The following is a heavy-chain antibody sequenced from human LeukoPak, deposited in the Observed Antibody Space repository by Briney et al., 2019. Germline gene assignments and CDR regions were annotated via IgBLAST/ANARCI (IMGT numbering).Heavy chain of an antibody. CDR3: ARPYGDYVDYYYYGMDV. D-gene: IGHD4-17*01. J-gene: IGHJ6*02. V-gene: IGHV3-73*01. Sequence: GGSLRLSCAASGFTFSGSAMHWVRQASGKGLEWVGRIRSKADSYATAYAASVKGRFTISRDDSKNTAYLQMNSLKTEDTAVYYCARPYGDYVDYYYYGMDVWGQGTTVTVSS. CDR1: GFTFSGSA. CDR2: IRSKADSYAT.